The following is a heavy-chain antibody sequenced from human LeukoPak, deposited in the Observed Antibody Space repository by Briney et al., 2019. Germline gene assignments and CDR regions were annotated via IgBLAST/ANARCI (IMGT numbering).Heavy chain of an antibody. V-gene: IGHV1-18*01. CDR3: ARDTSSDLNTPSSLFDY. CDR1: GYTFTSYG. D-gene: IGHD1/OR15-1a*01. Sequence: ASVKVCCEASGYTFTSYGISWVRQAPGQGREWMGWISAYNGNTNYAQKFQGTVTMTTDTSTSTAYLELTSLRSDDSAVYYCARDTSSDLNTPSSLFDYWGQGALVTVSS. CDR2: ISAYNGNT. J-gene: IGHJ4*02.